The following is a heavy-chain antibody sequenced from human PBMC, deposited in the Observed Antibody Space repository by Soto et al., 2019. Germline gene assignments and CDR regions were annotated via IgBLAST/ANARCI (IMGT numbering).Heavy chain of an antibody. V-gene: IGHV3-23*01. CDR3: AKVVKYDVLTGYYKGPDYYGMDV. Sequence: PGGSLRLSCAASGFTFSIYSMNWVRQAPGKGLEWVSLSSGSGGITHYADSVDGRFTISRDNSKNTLYLEMDSLRAEDTAVYYCAKVVKYDVLTGYYKGPDYYGMDVWGQGTTVTVSS. D-gene: IGHD3-9*01. J-gene: IGHJ6*02. CDR2: SSGSGGIT. CDR1: GFTFSIYS.